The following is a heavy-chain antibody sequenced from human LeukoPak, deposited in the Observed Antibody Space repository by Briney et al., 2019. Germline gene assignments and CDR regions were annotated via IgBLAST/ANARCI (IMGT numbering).Heavy chain of an antibody. CDR1: GFTFSNAW. V-gene: IGHV3-15*01. CDR2: IKSYYNGGTT. J-gene: IGHJ4*02. CDR3: ATGGYYFDY. Sequence: GGSLRLSCAASGFTFSNAWMNWVRQAPGKGLEWLGRIKSYYNGGTTDYAAPVKGRFTISRDDPKNTVYLQMDSLKTEDTAVYFCATGGYYFDYWGQGTLVTVSS.